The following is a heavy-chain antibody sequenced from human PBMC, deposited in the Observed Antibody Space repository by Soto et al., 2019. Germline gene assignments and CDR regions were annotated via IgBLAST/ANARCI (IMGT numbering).Heavy chain of an antibody. CDR1: GFDFSRNS. V-gene: IGHV3-23*01. J-gene: IGHJ5*02. CDR2: ISRGGDST. D-gene: IGHD2-15*01. Sequence: EVQLLESGGGLVQPGGSLRLSCVASGFDFSRNSMTWARQAPGEGLEWVGGISRGGDSTFYRDSVKGRFTISRDISKNTLFLQMNSLRVEDTATYFCSKWSGFGDAWGQGTLVTVSS. CDR3: SKWSGFGDA.